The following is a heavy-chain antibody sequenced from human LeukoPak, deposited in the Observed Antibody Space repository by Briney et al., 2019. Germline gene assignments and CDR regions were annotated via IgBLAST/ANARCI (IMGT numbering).Heavy chain of an antibody. D-gene: IGHD2-2*01. V-gene: IGHV5-51*01. CDR2: IYPGDSDT. Sequence: GESLTISCKGSGYTFTTSWIAWVRQMPGKGLEWMGLIYPGDSDTRYSPSFQGQVTISADTSITTAFLQWNSLKASDTATYYCARHLSSITSCPNYWGQGTLVTVSS. J-gene: IGHJ4*02. CDR1: GYTFTTSW. CDR3: ARHLSSITSCPNY.